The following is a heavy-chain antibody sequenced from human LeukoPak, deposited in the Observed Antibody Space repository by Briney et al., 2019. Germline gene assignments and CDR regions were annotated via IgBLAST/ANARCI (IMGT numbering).Heavy chain of an antibody. CDR1: GGSISIYY. CDR2: VYNSENT. D-gene: IGHD2-15*01. Sequence: PSETLSLTCTVSGGSISIYYWSWIRQPPGKGLEWIGYVYNSENTNYNPSLKSRATISADTSENQFSLKLNSVTAADTAVYYCARDGYCSGGSCSAGYYYYGMDVWGQGTTVTVSS. J-gene: IGHJ6*02. CDR3: ARDGYCSGGSCSAGYYYYGMDV. V-gene: IGHV4-59*01.